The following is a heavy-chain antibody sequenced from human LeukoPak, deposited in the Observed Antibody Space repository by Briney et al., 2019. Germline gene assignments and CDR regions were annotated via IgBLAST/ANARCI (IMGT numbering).Heavy chain of an antibody. CDR1: GFTFSSYA. V-gene: IGHV3-30-3*01. J-gene: IGHJ6*02. D-gene: IGHD1-26*01. CDR3: ARDPEVGAIYYYYGMDV. CDR2: ISYDGSNK. Sequence: PGVSLRLSCAASGFTFSSYAMHWVRQAPGKGLEWVAVISYDGSNKYYADSVKGRFTISRDNSKNTLYLQMNSLRAEDTAVYYCARDPEVGAIYYYYGMDVWGQGTTVTVSS.